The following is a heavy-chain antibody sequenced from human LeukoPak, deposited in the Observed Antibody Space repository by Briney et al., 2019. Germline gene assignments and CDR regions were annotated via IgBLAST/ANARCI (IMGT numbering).Heavy chain of an antibody. J-gene: IGHJ4*02. CDR3: VRKGEKYGDYDY. V-gene: IGHV1-2*02. CDR2: ILPSSGGP. Sequence: ASVKVSCKASGYTFTGYYLHWVRQAPGQGLEWMGWILPSSGGPYYAQKFQGRITMRRDTSISTAYMELSSLTSDDTAVYYCVRKGEKYGDYDYWGQGALVTVSS. D-gene: IGHD4-17*01. CDR1: GYTFTGYY.